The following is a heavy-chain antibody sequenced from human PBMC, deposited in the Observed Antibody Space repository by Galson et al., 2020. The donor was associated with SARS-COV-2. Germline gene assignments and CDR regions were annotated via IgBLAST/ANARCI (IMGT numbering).Heavy chain of an antibody. CDR3: ARVSYNWYKYLYSDYYMDA. V-gene: IGHV1-69*10. CDR2: VIPILGIA. Sequence: SVKLSCKVSLGTFSSYAITWVRQAPGQGLEWMGGVIPILGIAHYAQKFQGRVSMSEVKPTSTAYMGLSSLRSADTAVYYCARVSYNWYKYLYSDYYMDAWGEGTSFTVSS. CDR1: LGTFSSYA. D-gene: IGHD1-20*01. J-gene: IGHJ6*03.